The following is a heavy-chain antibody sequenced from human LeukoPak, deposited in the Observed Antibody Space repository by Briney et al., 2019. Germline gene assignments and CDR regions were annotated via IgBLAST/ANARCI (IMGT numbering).Heavy chain of an antibody. CDR2: ISSSSSYI. CDR3: ARPVLRYFDWLLNWYFDL. Sequence: GGSLRLSCAASGFTFSSYSMNGLREAPGKGLEWVSSISSSSSYIYYADSVKGRFTISRDNAKNSLYLQMNSLRAEDTAVYHCARPVLRYFDWLLNWYFDLCGRGTLVTVSS. V-gene: IGHV3-21*01. J-gene: IGHJ2*01. CDR1: GFTFSSYS. D-gene: IGHD3-9*01.